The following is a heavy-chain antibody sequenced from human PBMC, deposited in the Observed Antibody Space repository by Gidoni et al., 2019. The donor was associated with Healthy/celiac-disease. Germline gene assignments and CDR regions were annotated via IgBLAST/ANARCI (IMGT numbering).Heavy chain of an antibody. Sequence: QVQLQESGPGLVKPSGTLALTCAVSGGSISSSNWWSWVRQPPGQGLEWIGEIYHSGSTTYNPSLKSRVTISVDKSKNQFSLRLSSVTAADTAVYYCARDGESSSPKYYYYYGMDVWGQGTTVTVSS. CDR1: GGSISSSNW. CDR2: IYHSGST. D-gene: IGHD6-6*01. CDR3: ARDGESSSPKYYYYYGMDV. V-gene: IGHV4-4*02. J-gene: IGHJ6*02.